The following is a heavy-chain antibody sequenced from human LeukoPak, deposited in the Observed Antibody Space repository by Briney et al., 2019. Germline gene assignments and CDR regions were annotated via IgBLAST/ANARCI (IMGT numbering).Heavy chain of an antibody. CDR3: ARGGGPYSGSSYYFDY. J-gene: IGHJ4*02. D-gene: IGHD1-26*01. CDR1: GFTFSSYA. CDR2: ISSNGGST. Sequence: GGSLRLSCAASGFTFSSYAMHWVRQAPGKGLEYVSAISSNGGSTYYANSVKGRFTISRDNSKNTLYLQMGSLRAEDMAVYYWARGGGPYSGSSYYFDYWGQGTLVTVSS. V-gene: IGHV3-64*01.